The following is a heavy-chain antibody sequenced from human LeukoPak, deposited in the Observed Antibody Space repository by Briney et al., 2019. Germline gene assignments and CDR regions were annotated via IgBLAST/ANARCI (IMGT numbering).Heavy chain of an antibody. CDR3: ASLHYGVKEAN. D-gene: IGHD3-10*01. J-gene: IGHJ4*02. CDR1: GFTFISHA. V-gene: IGHV3-23*01. CDR2: ISGSGGST. Sequence: GGSLRLSCATFGFTFISHAMSWVRPAPGKGPEWVSAISGSGGSTYYADSVKGRFTISRENSKNTLYLQMNSLRAEDTAVYYCASLHYGVKEANWGQGTLVTVSS.